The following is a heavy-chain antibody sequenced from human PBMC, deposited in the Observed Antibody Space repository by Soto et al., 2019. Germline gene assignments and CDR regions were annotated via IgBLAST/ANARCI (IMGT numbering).Heavy chain of an antibody. D-gene: IGHD3-22*01. J-gene: IGHJ4*02. CDR2: INPNSGGT. CDR3: ARSYYYDSSGYYYFDY. V-gene: IGHV1-2*04. CDR1: GYTFTGYY. Sequence: ASVKVSCKASGYTFTGYYMHWVRQAPGQGLEWMGWINPNSGGTNYAQKFQGWVTMTRDTSISTAYMELSRLRSDDTAVYYCARSYYYDSSGYYYFDYWGQGTLVTVSS.